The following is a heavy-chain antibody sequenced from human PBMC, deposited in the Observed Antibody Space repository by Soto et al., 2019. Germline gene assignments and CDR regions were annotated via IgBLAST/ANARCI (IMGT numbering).Heavy chain of an antibody. Sequence: PGGSLRLSCVASGFPFGYYWMSWVRQAPGKGLDWVSVISGSGGITYSADSVKGRFTISRDNSKNILYLQMNSLRAEDTAVYYCAKGITDTGGYYYYSMDVWGQGTAVTVSS. V-gene: IGHV3-23*01. CDR3: AKGITDTGGYYYYSMDV. CDR2: ISGSGGIT. D-gene: IGHD3-16*01. J-gene: IGHJ6*02. CDR1: GFPFGYYW.